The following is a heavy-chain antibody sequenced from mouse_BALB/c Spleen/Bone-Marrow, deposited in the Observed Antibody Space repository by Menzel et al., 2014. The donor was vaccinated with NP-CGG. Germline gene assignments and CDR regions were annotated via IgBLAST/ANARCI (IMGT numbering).Heavy chain of an antibody. CDR1: GFNIKDTF. Sequence: EVKLVESGAELAKPGASVKLSCTGSGFNIKDTFMHWVKQRPEQGLEWIGRIDPANGNTKYDPKFQGKATITADTSSNTAYLQLTRLTSEDTAVYYCTRGEDYWGQGTTLAVSS. CDR3: TRGEDY. V-gene: IGHV14-3*02. CDR2: IDPANGNT. J-gene: IGHJ2*01.